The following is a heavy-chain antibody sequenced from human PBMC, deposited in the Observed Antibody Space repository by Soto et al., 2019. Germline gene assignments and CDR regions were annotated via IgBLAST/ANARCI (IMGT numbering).Heavy chain of an antibody. CDR2: ISAYNGNT. CDR1: GYTFTSYG. V-gene: IGHV1-18*01. J-gene: IGHJ5*02. CDR3: ARTGDSSSWYWFDP. D-gene: IGHD6-13*01. Sequence: ASVKVSCKASGYTFTSYGISWVRQAPGQGLEWMGWISAYNGNTNYAQKLQGRVTMNTDTSTSPAYIVLRSLRDDDTAVYYCARTGDSSSWYWFDPWGQGTLVTVSS.